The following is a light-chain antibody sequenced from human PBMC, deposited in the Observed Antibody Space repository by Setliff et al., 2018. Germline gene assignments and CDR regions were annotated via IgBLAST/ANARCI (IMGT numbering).Light chain of an antibody. V-gene: IGLV1-40*01. CDR2: GNS. Sequence: QSVLTQPPSVSGAPGQRVTISCTGSSSNIGAGYDVHWYQQLPGTAPKLLIYGNSNRPSGVPDRFSGSKSGTSASLAITGLQAEDEADYYCASYTSNVPVGLIFGGGTKVTVL. J-gene: IGLJ2*01. CDR1: SSNIGAGYD. CDR3: ASYTSNVPVGLI.